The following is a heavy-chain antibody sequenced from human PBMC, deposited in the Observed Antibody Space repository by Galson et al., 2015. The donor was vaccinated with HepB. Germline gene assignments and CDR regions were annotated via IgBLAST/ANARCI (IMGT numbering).Heavy chain of an antibody. CDR2: ISGSGGST. Sequence: SLRLSCAASGFTFSSYAMSWVRQAPGKGLEWVSAISGSGGSTYYADSVKGRFTISRDNSKNTLYLQMNSLRAEDTAVYYCAKVRRVIAAAGTLRGWDYWGQGTLVTVSS. CDR1: GFTFSSYA. V-gene: IGHV3-23*01. J-gene: IGHJ4*02. CDR3: AKVRRVIAAAGTLRGWDY. D-gene: IGHD6-13*01.